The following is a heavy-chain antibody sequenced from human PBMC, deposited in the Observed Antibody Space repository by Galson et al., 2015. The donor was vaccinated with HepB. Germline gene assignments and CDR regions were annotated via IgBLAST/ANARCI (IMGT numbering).Heavy chain of an antibody. CDR1: GYTFTSYA. Sequence: SVKVSCKASGYTFTSYAMHWVRQAPGQRLEWMGWINAGNGNTKYSQKFQGRVTITRDTSASTAYMELSSLRSEDTAVYYCARDPFYLGITMIVGKKFYGMDVWGQGTTVTVSS. J-gene: IGHJ6*02. V-gene: IGHV1-3*01. CDR2: INAGNGNT. D-gene: IGHD3-22*01. CDR3: ARDPFYLGITMIVGKKFYGMDV.